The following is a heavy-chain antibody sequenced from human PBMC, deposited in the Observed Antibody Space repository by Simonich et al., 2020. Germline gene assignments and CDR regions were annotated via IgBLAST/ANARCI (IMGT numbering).Heavy chain of an antibody. CDR2: VNPNSGST. CDR1: GYTFTGYY. V-gene: IGHV1-2*02. Sequence: VQLVQSGAEVKKPGASVKVSCKASGYTFTGYYMHWVRQAPGQGLEWWGWVNPNSGSTNIAQKFQGRVTLTRDTSISTAYMELSRLRSDDTAVYYCARSHIATAGTGYFQHWGQGTLVTVSS. J-gene: IGHJ1*01. CDR3: ARSHIATAGTGYFQH. D-gene: IGHD6-13*01.